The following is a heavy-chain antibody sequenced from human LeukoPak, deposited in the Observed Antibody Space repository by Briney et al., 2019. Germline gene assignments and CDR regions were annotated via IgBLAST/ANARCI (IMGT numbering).Heavy chain of an antibody. Sequence: PGRSLRPSCAASGFTFSSYAMHWVRQAPGKGLEWVAVVSFDGDNKYYADSVKDRFTISRDNSQNTLYLQLNSLRAEDTAVYYCARDWTLNYWGQGTLVTVSS. J-gene: IGHJ4*02. D-gene: IGHD3/OR15-3a*01. CDR2: VSFDGDNK. CDR3: ARDWTLNY. V-gene: IGHV3-30-3*01. CDR1: GFTFSSYA.